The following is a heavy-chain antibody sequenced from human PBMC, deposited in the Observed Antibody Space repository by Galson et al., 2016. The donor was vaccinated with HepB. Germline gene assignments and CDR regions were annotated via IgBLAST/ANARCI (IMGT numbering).Heavy chain of an antibody. V-gene: IGHV4-34*01. CDR2: INHSGSP. D-gene: IGHD2-2*01. J-gene: IGHJ6*02. CDR1: GGSLSGYY. Sequence: LSLTCTVYGGSLSGYYWSWIRQPPGKGLEWIGEINHSGSPNYNPSLKSRVTISIDTSKNQFSLKLSSVTAADTAVYYCARGRKNLPAAIYSRGMDVWGQGTTVTVAS. CDR3: ARGRKNLPAAIYSRGMDV.